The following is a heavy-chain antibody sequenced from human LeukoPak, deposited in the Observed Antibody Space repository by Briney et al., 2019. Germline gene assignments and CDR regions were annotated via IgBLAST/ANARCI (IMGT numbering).Heavy chain of an antibody. Sequence: SETLSLTCTVSGGSISSYYWSWIRQPAGKGLEWLGRIYTSGSTNYNPSLKSRVTMSVDTSKNQFSLKLSSVTAADTAVYYCARDWGRITMVRGANDAFDIWGQGTMVTVSS. CDR2: IYTSGST. CDR3: ARDWGRITMVRGANDAFDI. J-gene: IGHJ3*02. V-gene: IGHV4-4*07. CDR1: GGSISSYY. D-gene: IGHD3-10*01.